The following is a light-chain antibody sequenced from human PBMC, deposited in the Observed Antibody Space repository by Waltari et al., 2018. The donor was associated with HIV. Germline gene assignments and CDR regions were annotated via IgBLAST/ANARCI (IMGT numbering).Light chain of an antibody. Sequence: QSVLTQPASVSGSPGQSLTLSCTGTTNDIGSYKYVSWYQQSPDKAPKLIIYEVSNRPSGISSCFSGSKSGNTASLTISGLQADDEAYYHCSSYSRGALLIGGGTKVTVL. CDR3: SSYSRGALL. V-gene: IGLV2-14*01. CDR2: EVS. J-gene: IGLJ2*01. CDR1: TNDIGSYKY.